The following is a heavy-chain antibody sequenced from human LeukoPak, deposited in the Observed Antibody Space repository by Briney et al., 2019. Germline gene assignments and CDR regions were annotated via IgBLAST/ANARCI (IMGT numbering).Heavy chain of an antibody. D-gene: IGHD4-23*01. V-gene: IGHV3-30*02. CDR2: IRYDGSNK. CDR3: AKDLGGCGGPYDY. J-gene: IGHJ4*02. CDR1: GFTFSSYG. Sequence: GGSLRLSCAASGFTFSSYGMHWVRQAPGKGLEWVALIRYDGSNKYYADSVKGRFTISRDNSKNTLYLQMDSLRAEDTAVYYCAKDLGGCGGPYDYWGQGTLVTVSS.